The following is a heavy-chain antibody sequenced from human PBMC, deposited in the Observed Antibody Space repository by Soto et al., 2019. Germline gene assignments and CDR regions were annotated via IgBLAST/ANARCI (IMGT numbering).Heavy chain of an antibody. D-gene: IGHD3-10*01. CDR3: AIGSSGDY. J-gene: IGHJ4*02. CDR2: ISAHNGNT. Sequence: QVHLVQSGAEVKKPGASVKVSCKGSGYGFTTYGITGVRQAPGQGLAWRAWISAHNGNTNYAQKVQGRVNVTRDTSTSTAYMALRSLRSDDTAVYYCAIGSSGDYWGQGALVTVSS. V-gene: IGHV1-18*01. CDR1: GYGFTTYG.